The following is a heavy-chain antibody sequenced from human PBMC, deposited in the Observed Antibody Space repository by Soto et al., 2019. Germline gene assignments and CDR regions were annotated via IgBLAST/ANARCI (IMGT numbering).Heavy chain of an antibody. V-gene: IGHV1-45*01. CDR3: AGTYGSGTLYNRNYYGMDV. CDR2: IRPFKGDT. D-gene: IGHD3-10*01. J-gene: IGHJ6*02. CDR1: STSTHRF. Sequence: QLVQSGAEVKKTGSSVKLSCRSTSTHRFLHWVRQAPGQPLEWVGWIRPFKGDTNYAQKFQDRVTITRDRSLTTTYIELRTLTSEDTGIYYCAGTYGSGTLYNRNYYGMDVWGQGNAVTVSS.